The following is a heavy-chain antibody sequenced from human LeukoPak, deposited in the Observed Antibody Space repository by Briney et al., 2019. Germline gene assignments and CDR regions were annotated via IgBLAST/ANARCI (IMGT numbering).Heavy chain of an antibody. CDR2: ISPEGGYT. V-gene: IGHV3-30*03. CDR3: ARDGYLNAMDV. J-gene: IGHJ6*02. D-gene: IGHD5-12*01. Sequence: GGSLRLSCAASGFTFSSYGIHWVRQAPGKGLEWVAVISPEGGYTYYADSVKGRFTISRDNSKNTAYLQLNSLRTEDTAVYYCARDGYLNAMDVWGQGTTVTVSS. CDR1: GFTFSSYG.